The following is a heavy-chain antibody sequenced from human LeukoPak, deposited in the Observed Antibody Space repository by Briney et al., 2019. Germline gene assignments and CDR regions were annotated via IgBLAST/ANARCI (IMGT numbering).Heavy chain of an antibody. Sequence: SETLSLTCTVSGGSISSYYWNWIRQPPGKGLEWIGYIYYSGSTNYNPSLKSRVTTLIDTSKNQFSLRLSSVTAADTAVYYCAESSGWYDYYYGMDVWGQGTTVTVSS. CDR1: GGSISSYY. D-gene: IGHD6-19*01. V-gene: IGHV4-59*08. CDR2: IYYSGST. J-gene: IGHJ6*02. CDR3: AESSGWYDYYYGMDV.